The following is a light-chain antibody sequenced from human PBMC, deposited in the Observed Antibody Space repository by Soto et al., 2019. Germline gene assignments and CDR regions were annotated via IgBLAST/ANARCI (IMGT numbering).Light chain of an antibody. Sequence: QSVLTQPPSVSGAPGQRVTIACSGSSSNIGAGYDVHWYQQLPGTAPKLVIYGTTNRPSGVPDRFSGSKSGTSASLAIPGLQAEDEADYYCQSYDGTLSGSYVFGIGTK. CDR2: GTT. CDR3: QSYDGTLSGSYV. CDR1: SSNIGAGYD. V-gene: IGLV1-40*01. J-gene: IGLJ1*01.